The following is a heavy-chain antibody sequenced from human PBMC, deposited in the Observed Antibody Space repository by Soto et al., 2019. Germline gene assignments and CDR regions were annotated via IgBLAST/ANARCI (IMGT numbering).Heavy chain of an antibody. CDR1: GYRFTSYG. J-gene: IGHJ6*02. CDR3: ARDPGDYSNSLYYYYYGMDV. CDR2: ISAYNGNT. V-gene: IGHV1-18*01. D-gene: IGHD4-4*01. Sequence: GASVKVSCKASGYRFTSYGISWVRQAPGQGLEWMGWISAYNGNTNYAQKLQGRVTMTTDTSTSTAYMELRSLRSDDTAVYYCARDPGDYSNSLYYYYYGMDVWGQGTTVTVSS.